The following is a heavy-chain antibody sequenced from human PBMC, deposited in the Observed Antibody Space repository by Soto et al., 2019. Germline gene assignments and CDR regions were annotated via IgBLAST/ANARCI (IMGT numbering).Heavy chain of an antibody. Sequence: PGGSLRLSCAASGFTFSSYSMNWVRQAPGKGLEWVSSISSSSSYIYYADSVKGRFTISRDNAKNSLYLQMNSLRAEDTAVYYCARDRKYSSSWTSPSVFDYWGQGTLVTVSS. J-gene: IGHJ4*02. CDR3: ARDRKYSSSWTSPSVFDY. D-gene: IGHD6-13*01. CDR2: ISSSSSYI. V-gene: IGHV3-21*01. CDR1: GFTFSSYS.